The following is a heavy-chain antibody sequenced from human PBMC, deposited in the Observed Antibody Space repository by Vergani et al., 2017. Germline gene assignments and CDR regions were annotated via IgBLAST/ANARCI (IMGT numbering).Heavy chain of an antibody. CDR2: ISISGSNI. V-gene: IGHV3-48*03. J-gene: IGHJ3*02. CDR3: ARTDSSGYYYDAFDI. Sequence: EVQLVESGGGLVQPGGSLRLSCAASGFTFSSYEMNWVCQAPGKGLEWVSYISISGSNIYYADSVKGRFTISRDNAKNSLSLQMNSLRAEDTAVYYCARTDSSGYYYDAFDIWGQGTMVTVSS. CDR1: GFTFSSYE. D-gene: IGHD3-22*01.